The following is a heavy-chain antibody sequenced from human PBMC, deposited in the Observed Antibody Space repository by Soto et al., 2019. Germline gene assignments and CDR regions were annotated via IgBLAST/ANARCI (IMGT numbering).Heavy chain of an antibody. CDR2: ISYDGSNK. Sequence: QVQLVESGGGVVQPGRSLRLSCAASGFTFSSYGMHWVRQAPGKGLEWVAVISYDGSNKYYADSVKGRFTISRDNSKNTLYLQMNSLRAEDTAVYYCAKDTVAATFDYWGQGALVTFSS. D-gene: IGHD2-15*01. V-gene: IGHV3-30*18. CDR1: GFTFSSYG. J-gene: IGHJ4*02. CDR3: AKDTVAATFDY.